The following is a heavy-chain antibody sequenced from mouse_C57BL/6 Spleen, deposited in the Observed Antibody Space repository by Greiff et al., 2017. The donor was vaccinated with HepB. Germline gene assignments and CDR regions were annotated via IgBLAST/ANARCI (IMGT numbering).Heavy chain of an antibody. CDR3: TGWLLHAMDY. V-gene: IGHV14-1*01. D-gene: IGHD2-3*01. CDR1: GFNIKDYY. Sequence: EVQLQQSGAELVRPGASVKLSCTASGFNIKDYYMHWVKQRPEQGLEWIGRIDPEDGDTEYAPKFQGKATMTADTSSNPAYLQLSSLTSEDTAVYYCTGWLLHAMDYWGQGTSVTVSS. J-gene: IGHJ4*01. CDR2: IDPEDGDT.